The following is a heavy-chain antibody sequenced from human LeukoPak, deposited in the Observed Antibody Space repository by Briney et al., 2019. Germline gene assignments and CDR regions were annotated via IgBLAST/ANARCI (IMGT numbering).Heavy chain of an antibody. CDR3: AKDRKKGITMIVYDY. Sequence: GGSLRLSCAASGFTFSSYWMHWVRQAPGKGLVWVSRINSDGNNKVYADSVKGRFTVSRDNAKNTLYLQMNSLRAEDTAVYYCAKDRKKGITMIVYDYWGQGTLVTVSS. J-gene: IGHJ4*02. V-gene: IGHV3-74*01. CDR2: INSDGNNK. CDR1: GFTFSSYW. D-gene: IGHD3-22*01.